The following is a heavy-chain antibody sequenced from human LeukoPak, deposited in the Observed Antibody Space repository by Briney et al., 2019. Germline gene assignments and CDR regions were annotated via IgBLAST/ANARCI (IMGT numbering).Heavy chain of an antibody. D-gene: IGHD3-22*01. Sequence: GASVKASCKASGYTFTSYGISWVRQAPGQGLEWMGWISAYNGNTNYAQKLQGRVTMTTDTSTSTAYMELRSLRSDDTAVYYCARDPQSVYYYDSSGYYFDYWGQGTLVTVSS. CDR1: GYTFTSYG. CDR2: ISAYNGNT. V-gene: IGHV1-18*01. CDR3: ARDPQSVYYYDSSGYYFDY. J-gene: IGHJ4*02.